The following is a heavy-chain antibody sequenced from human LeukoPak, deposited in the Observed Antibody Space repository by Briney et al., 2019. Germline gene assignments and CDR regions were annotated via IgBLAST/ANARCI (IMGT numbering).Heavy chain of an antibody. Sequence: ASVKVSCKASGYTFTSYYMHWVRQAPGQGLEWMGIINPIGGSTSYAQKFQGRVTMTRDTSTSAVYMELSSLRSEDTAVYYCARDPLTYYDILTGLPAYQGGAYFDYWGQGTLVTVSS. CDR1: GYTFTSYY. CDR2: INPIGGST. D-gene: IGHD3-9*01. J-gene: IGHJ4*02. V-gene: IGHV1-46*01. CDR3: ARDPLTYYDILTGLPAYQGGAYFDY.